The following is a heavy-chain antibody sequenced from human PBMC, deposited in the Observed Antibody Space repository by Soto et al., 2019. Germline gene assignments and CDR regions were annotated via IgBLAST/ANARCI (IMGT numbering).Heavy chain of an antibody. CDR3: ARDGGSSSSETFDYYGMDV. CDR1: GFTLSSYS. V-gene: IGHV3-21*01. D-gene: IGHD6-6*01. CDR2: ISSRSHYI. Sequence: EVQLVESGGGLVKPGGSLRLSCAASGFTLSSYSINWVRQAPGKGLEWVSSISSRSHYIYYADSVKGRFTISRDNAKNSLYLQMNSLRAEDTALYYCARDGGSSSSETFDYYGMDVWGQGTTVTVSS. J-gene: IGHJ6*02.